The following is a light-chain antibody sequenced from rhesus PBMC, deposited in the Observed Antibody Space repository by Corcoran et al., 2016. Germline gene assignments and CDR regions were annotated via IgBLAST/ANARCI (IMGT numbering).Light chain of an antibody. J-gene: IGKJ4*01. CDR2: DAF. CDR3: QQRNCYPLT. Sequence: DIQLTQSPSSLSASVGDRVTISCRASQGISNYVAWYQQKPGKVPKLLIHDAFKLHIGVPSRFSGSGYWTDFTLTISSLQPEDFAVFFCQQRNCYPLTFGRGTKVEI. V-gene: IGKV1-38*01. CDR1: QGISNY.